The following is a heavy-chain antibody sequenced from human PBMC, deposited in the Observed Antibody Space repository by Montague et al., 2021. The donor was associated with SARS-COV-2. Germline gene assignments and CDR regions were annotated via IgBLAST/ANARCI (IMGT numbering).Heavy chain of an antibody. CDR3: AHSYGDYLFDY. Sequence: PALVKATQTLTLTCTFSGFSLSTSGVCVGWIRQPPGKALEWLALXYWXDDNRCSPSLKRRLTITKDTSKNPVVLTMTNMDPVDTATYYCAHSYGDYLFDYWGQGTLVTVSS. CDR2: XYWXDDN. D-gene: IGHD4-17*01. V-gene: IGHV2-5*02. J-gene: IGHJ4*02. CDR1: GFSLSTSGVC.